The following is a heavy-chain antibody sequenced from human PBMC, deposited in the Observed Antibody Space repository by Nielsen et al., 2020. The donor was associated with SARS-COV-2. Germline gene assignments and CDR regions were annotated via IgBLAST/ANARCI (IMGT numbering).Heavy chain of an antibody. D-gene: IGHD1-7*01. CDR1: GFTFSGYS. J-gene: IGHJ6*03. Sequence: GESLKISCAASGFTFSGYSMNWVRQAPGKGLEWVSYISSSSSTIYYADSVKGRFTISRDNAKNSLYLQMNSLRDEDTAVYYCARDQLELPAGYYYYMDVWGKGTTVTVSS. V-gene: IGHV3-48*02. CDR3: ARDQLELPAGYYYYMDV. CDR2: ISSSSSTI.